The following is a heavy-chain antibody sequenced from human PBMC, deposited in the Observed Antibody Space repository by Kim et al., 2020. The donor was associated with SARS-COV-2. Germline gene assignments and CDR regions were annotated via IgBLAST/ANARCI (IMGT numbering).Heavy chain of an antibody. CDR1: GYSFTSYW. V-gene: IGHV5-51*01. CDR3: ARRKGPYCSSTSCYNDYYYMDV. CDR2: IYPGDSDT. Sequence: GESLKISCKGSGYSFTSYWIGWVRQMPGKGLEWMGIIYPGDSDTRYSPSFQGQVTISADKSISTAYLQWSSLKASDTAMYYCARRKGPYCSSTSCYNDYYYMDVWGKGTTVTVSS. J-gene: IGHJ6*03. D-gene: IGHD2-2*02.